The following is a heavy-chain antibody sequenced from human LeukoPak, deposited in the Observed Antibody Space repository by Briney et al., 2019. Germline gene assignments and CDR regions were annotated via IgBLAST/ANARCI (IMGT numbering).Heavy chain of an antibody. CDR2: INYDGRDV. CDR3: ARDLYSYGRFDY. CDR1: GFTFSSFG. Sequence: GGSLRLSCAASGFTFSSFGMSWVRQAPGKGLEWVSYINYDGRDVYYADSVKGRFTTSRDNAKNSLYLQVNSLRDEDTAVYYCARDLYSYGRFDYWDQGTLVTISS. D-gene: IGHD5-18*01. V-gene: IGHV3-48*02. J-gene: IGHJ4*02.